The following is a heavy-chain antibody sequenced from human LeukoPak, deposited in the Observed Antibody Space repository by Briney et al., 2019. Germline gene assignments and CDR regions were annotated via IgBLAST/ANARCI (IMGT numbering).Heavy chain of an antibody. V-gene: IGHV1-2*02. CDR2: INPNSGGT. J-gene: IGHJ4*02. D-gene: IGHD3-22*01. CDR1: GYTFTGYY. Sequence: ASVKVSCKASGYTFTGYYMHWVRQAPGQGLEWMGWINPNSGGTNYAQKFQGRVTMTRDTSISTAYMELSRLRSDDTAVYYCATGVKYYYDSSDPGPNPFDYWGQGTLVTVSS. CDR3: ATGVKYYYDSSDPGPNPFDY.